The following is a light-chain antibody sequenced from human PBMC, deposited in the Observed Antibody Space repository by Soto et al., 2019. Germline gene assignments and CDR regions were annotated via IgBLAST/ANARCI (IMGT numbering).Light chain of an antibody. CDR2: AAP. CDR1: QSISTY. CDR3: QQSYCTPFT. V-gene: IGKV1-39*01. Sequence: DIQMTQSPSSLSASVGDRVTITCRASQSISTYLNWYQQKAGKAPKVMIHAAPSLQSGVPSRFSGSGSGTDFSIDISSLQPEDFGSYYCQQSYCTPFTLARWTKVDI. J-gene: IGKJ3*01.